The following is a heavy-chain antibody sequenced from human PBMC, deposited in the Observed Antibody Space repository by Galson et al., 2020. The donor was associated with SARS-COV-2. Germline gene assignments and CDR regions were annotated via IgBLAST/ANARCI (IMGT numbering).Heavy chain of an antibody. D-gene: IGHD4-17*01. CDR3: ARDPAPLYGDNYYYGMDV. CDR1: DATMSSYY. V-gene: IGHV4-59*01. Sequence: ETSETLSLTCSVSDATMSSYYWSWIRQPPGKGLEWIGYLSSSGSTRYNPSLRSRVTISVDLSKNQLSLKVTSVTAADTAVYYCARDPAPLYGDNYYYGMDVWGRGTTVTVSS. J-gene: IGHJ6*02. CDR2: LSSSGST.